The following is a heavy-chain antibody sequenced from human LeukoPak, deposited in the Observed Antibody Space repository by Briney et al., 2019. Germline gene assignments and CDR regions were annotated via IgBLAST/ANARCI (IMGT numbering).Heavy chain of an antibody. D-gene: IGHD4-17*01. CDR1: GYTFTGYY. CDR3: AKDSNIGTVYGDYPSGPFDY. CDR2: INPNSGGT. Sequence: GASVKVSCKASGYTFTGYYMHWVRQAPGQGLEWMGWINPNSGGTNYAQKFQGRVTMTRDTSISTAYMELSRLRSDDTAVYYCAKDSNIGTVYGDYPSGPFDYWGQGTLVTVSS. V-gene: IGHV1-2*02. J-gene: IGHJ4*02.